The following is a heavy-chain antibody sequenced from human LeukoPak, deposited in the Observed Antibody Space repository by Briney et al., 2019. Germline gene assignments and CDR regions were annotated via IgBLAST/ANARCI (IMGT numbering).Heavy chain of an antibody. CDR2: ISSSASTI. V-gene: IGHV3-48*03. CDR1: GFTFSSYD. Sequence: PGGSLRLSCAASGFTFSSYDMNWVRQAPGKGLEWVSYISSSASTIYYSDSVKGRFTVSRDNAKNSLYLQMNSLRAEDTAVYYCPRDGDPNYYDSSGYYFDYWGQGTLVTVSS. J-gene: IGHJ4*02. D-gene: IGHD3-22*01. CDR3: PRDGDPNYYDSSGYYFDY.